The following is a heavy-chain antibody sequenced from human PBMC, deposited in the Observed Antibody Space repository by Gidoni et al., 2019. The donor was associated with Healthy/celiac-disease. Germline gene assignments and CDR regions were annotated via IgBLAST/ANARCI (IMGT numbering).Heavy chain of an antibody. J-gene: IGHJ5*02. CDR1: GFPFSSYA. Sequence: EVQLLESGGGLVQPGGSLRLSCSASGFPFSSYAMSWVRQAPGKGLEWVSAISGSGGSTYYADSVKGRFTISRDNSKNTLYLQMNSLRAEDTAVYYCAKDPSDYGDPMVFDPWGQGTLVTVSS. CDR2: ISGSGGST. D-gene: IGHD4-17*01. V-gene: IGHV3-23*01. CDR3: AKDPSDYGDPMVFDP.